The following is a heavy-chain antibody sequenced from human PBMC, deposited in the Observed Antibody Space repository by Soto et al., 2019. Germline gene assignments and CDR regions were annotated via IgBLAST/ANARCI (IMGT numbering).Heavy chain of an antibody. CDR2: IKSKTAGGTT. J-gene: IGHJ4*02. V-gene: IGHV3-15*07. CDR3: SYGANQYFDY. CDR1: GLTLSNVW. D-gene: IGHD4-17*01. Sequence: EVQLVESGGGLVKPGGSLRLSCVVSGLTLSNVWMNWVRQATGKGLEWVGRIKSKTAGGTTDYAAPVKGRFTISRDDSENTLFLHMNSLKTEDTAVYYCSYGANQYFDYWGQGALVTVSS.